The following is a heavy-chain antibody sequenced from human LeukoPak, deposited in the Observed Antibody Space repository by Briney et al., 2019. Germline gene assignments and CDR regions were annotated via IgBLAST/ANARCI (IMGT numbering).Heavy chain of an antibody. D-gene: IGHD1-20*01. V-gene: IGHV3-7*03. CDR1: GFTFGDFW. CDR3: AREEYNWNPLDY. CDR2: IDHVAETW. J-gene: IGHJ4*02. Sequence: GGSLRLSCAASGFTFGDFWMSWVRQAPGKGLEWVANIDHVAETWSYVTSVRGRFTISRDNAKNSLYLQMNSLRAEDTAVYYCAREEYNWNPLDYWGQGTLVTVSS.